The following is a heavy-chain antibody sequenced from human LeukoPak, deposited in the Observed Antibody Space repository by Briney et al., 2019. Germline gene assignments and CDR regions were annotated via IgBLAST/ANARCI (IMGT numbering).Heavy chain of an antibody. CDR3: ARERVSGYGAYYYYYGMDV. J-gene: IGHJ6*02. D-gene: IGHD5-12*01. Sequence: GGSRRLSCAASGFTFSSYWMSWVRQAPGKGLEWVANIKQDGSEKYYVDSVKGRFTISRDNAKNSLYLQMNSLRAEDTAVYYCARERVSGYGAYYYYYGMDVWGQGTTVTVSS. CDR2: IKQDGSEK. V-gene: IGHV3-7*01. CDR1: GFTFSSYW.